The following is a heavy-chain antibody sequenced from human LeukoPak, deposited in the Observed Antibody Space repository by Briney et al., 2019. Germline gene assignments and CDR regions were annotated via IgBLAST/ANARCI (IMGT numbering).Heavy chain of an antibody. J-gene: IGHJ4*02. CDR3: ANQYYYGSGSYYNY. CDR1: GFTFSDYY. D-gene: IGHD3-10*01. V-gene: IGHV3-11*06. CDR2: ISSSSSYI. Sequence: GGSLRLSCAASGFTFSDYYMSWIRQAPGKGLEWVSSISSSSSYIYYADSVKGRFTISRDNAKNSLYLQMNSLRAEDTAVYYCANQYYYGSGSYYNYWGQGTLVTVSS.